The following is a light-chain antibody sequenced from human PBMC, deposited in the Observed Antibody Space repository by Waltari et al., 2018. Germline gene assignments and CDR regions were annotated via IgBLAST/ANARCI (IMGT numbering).Light chain of an antibody. J-gene: IGKJ2*01. Sequence: DIQMTQSPSPRSAPVGDRVIITCRASQSIGGWLAWYQQKPEKAPKLLIYKASSLHSGVPSRFSGSGSGTEFTLTISSLQPDDFATYYCQQYNSDSLYSFGQGTKLEIK. CDR3: QQYNSDSLYS. CDR1: QSIGGW. CDR2: KAS. V-gene: IGKV1-5*03.